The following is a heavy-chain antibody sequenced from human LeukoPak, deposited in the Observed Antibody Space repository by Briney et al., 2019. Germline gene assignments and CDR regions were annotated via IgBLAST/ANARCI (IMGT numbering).Heavy chain of an antibody. CDR1: GFTFNAYS. Sequence: GGSLRLSCAASGFTFNAYSMGWVRQAPGKGLEWVAVISYDGSNKYYADSVKGRFTISRDNSKNTLYLQMNSLRAEDTAVYYCAREDYYDSSGPKAAAAFDIWGQGTMVTVSS. CDR2: ISYDGSNK. D-gene: IGHD3-22*01. J-gene: IGHJ3*02. CDR3: AREDYYDSSGPKAAAAFDI. V-gene: IGHV3-30*03.